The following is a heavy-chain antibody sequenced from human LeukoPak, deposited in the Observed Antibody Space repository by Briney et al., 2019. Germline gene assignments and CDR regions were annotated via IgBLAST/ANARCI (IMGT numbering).Heavy chain of an antibody. Sequence: GGSLRLSCAASGFTFSSYGMIWVRQAPGKGLEWVSGISGSGGSTYLADSVKGRFTISRDNSKNTLYLEMNSLRAEDTAVYYCAKGTIVGATFVDYWGQGTLVTVSS. J-gene: IGHJ4*02. V-gene: IGHV3-23*01. CDR2: ISGSGGST. D-gene: IGHD1-26*01. CDR3: AKGTIVGATFVDY. CDR1: GFTFSSYG.